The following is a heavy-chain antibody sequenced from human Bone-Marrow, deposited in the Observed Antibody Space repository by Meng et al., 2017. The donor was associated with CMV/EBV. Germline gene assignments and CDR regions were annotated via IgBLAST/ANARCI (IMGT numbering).Heavy chain of an antibody. Sequence: SETLSLTCTVSGGSISSYYWSWIRQPPGKGLEWIGYIYYSGSTNYNPSLKSRVTISVDTSKNQFSLKLSSVTAADTAVYYCARSVVVVAAAPYYYYGRDVWGPGTPVTVS. D-gene: IGHD2-15*01. CDR2: IYYSGST. J-gene: IGHJ6*02. CDR1: GGSISSYY. V-gene: IGHV4-59*01. CDR3: ARSVVVVAAAPYYYYGRDV.